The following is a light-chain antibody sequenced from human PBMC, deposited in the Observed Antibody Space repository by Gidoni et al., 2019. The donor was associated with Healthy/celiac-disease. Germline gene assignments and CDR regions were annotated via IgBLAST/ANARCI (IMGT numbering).Light chain of an antibody. CDR1: QSVSSNY. CDR2: GAS. Sequence: EIAFPQSPGSLPLSPGERATHACRASQSVSSNYLAWYQQKPGQAPRLLIYGASNRATDIPDRFSGSGSGTDLTLTISRLEPEDFAVYYCQQYGSSPWTFXQXTKVEIK. J-gene: IGKJ1*01. V-gene: IGKV3-20*01. CDR3: QQYGSSPWT.